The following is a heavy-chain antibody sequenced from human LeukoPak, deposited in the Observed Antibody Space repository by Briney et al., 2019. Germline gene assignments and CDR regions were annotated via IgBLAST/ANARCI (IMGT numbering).Heavy chain of an antibody. CDR3: ARLHGDYKIDY. V-gene: IGHV4-39*07. J-gene: IGHJ4*02. D-gene: IGHD4-17*01. CDR2: IYYSGSS. Sequence: SETLSLTCTVSGGSISSSSYYWGWIRQPPGKGLEWIGSIYYSGSSYYNPSLKSRVTISVDTSKNQFSLKLSSVTAADTAVYYCARLHGDYKIDYWGQGTLVTVSS. CDR1: GGSISSSSYY.